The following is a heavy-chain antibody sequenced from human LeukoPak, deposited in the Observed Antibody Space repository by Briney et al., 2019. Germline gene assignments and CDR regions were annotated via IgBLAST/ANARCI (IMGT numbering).Heavy chain of an antibody. V-gene: IGHV3-48*03. D-gene: IGHD4-23*01. CDR3: ARGDGGYYYGMDV. CDR1: GFTFNSYE. J-gene: IGHJ6*04. Sequence: GGSLRLSCAASGFTFNSYEMNWVRQAPGRGLEWISHISTSGSTRYYADSVKGRFTISRDNTENSLYLQMNSLRAEDTAVYYCARGDGGYYYGMDVWGKGTTVTVSS. CDR2: ISTSGSTR.